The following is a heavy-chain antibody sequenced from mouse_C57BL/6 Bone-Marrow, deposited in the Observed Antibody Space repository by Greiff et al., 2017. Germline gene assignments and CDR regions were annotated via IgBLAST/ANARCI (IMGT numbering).Heavy chain of an antibody. CDR3: AKGIVTVFAY. D-gene: IGHD2-5*01. CDR2: IYPGSGST. J-gene: IGHJ3*01. V-gene: IGHV1-55*01. CDR1: GYTFTSYW. Sequence: VQLQQPGAELVKPGASVKMSCKASGYTFTSYWITWVKQRPGQGLEWIGDIYPGSGSTNYNEKFKSKATLTVDTSSSNAYMQRSSLSSEDSAVCDCAKGIVTVFAYWGQGTLVTVSA.